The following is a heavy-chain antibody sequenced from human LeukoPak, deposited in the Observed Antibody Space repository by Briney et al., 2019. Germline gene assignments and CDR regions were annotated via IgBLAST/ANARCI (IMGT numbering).Heavy chain of an antibody. D-gene: IGHD3-22*01. CDR3: ARGEMHYYDSSGYYREGAFDI. V-gene: IGHV4-4*07. CDR1: GGSISGYY. CDR2: IYTSGST. J-gene: IGHJ3*02. Sequence: SETLSLTCTVSGGSISGYYWSWIRQPAGKGLEWIGRIYTSGSTNYNPSLKSRVTMSVDTSKNQFSLKLSSVTAADTAVYYCARGEMHYYDSSGYYREGAFDIWGQGTMVTVSS.